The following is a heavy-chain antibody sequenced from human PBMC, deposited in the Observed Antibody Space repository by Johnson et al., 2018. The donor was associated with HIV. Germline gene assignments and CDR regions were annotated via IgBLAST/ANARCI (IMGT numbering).Heavy chain of an antibody. Sequence: QVQLVESGGGVVQPGRSLRLSCAASGFTFSSYAMHWVRQAPGKGLEWVAVISYDGSNKYYADSVKGRFTISRDKSKNTLYLQMNSLRVEDPAIYYCAKDQAGVPSAWSAFDIWGQGTTVTVSS. CDR3: AKDQAGVPSAWSAFDI. D-gene: IGHD6-19*01. J-gene: IGHJ3*02. CDR1: GFTFSSYA. CDR2: ISYDGSNK. V-gene: IGHV3-30*04.